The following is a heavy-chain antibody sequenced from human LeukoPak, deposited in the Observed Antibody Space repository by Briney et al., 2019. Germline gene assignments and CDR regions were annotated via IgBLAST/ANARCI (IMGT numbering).Heavy chain of an antibody. D-gene: IGHD3-22*01. J-gene: IGHJ3*02. V-gene: IGHV4-39*01. CDR2: IFFTGST. CDR1: GGSITSGNYY. CDR3: ARQIASSGYLPWAFDI. Sequence: SETLSLTCTVSGGSITSGNYYWGWIRQPPGKGLEWIGDIFFTGSTYYSPSLKSRVTISVGTSTTQFSLKLTSVTAADTTVYYCARQIASSGYLPWAFDIWGQGTVVTVSS.